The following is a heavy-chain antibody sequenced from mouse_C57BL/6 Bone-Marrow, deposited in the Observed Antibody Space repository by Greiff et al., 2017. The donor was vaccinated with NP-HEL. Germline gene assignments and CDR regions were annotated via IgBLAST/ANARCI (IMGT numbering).Heavy chain of an antibody. CDR3: TTWKEYFDY. CDR2: IDPENGDT. Sequence: VQLQQSGAELVRPGASVKLSCTASGFNIKDDYMHWVKRRPEQGLGWIGWIDPENGDTEYASKFQGKATITADTSSNTAYLQLSSLTSEDTAVYYCTTWKEYFDYWGQGTTLTVSS. J-gene: IGHJ2*01. V-gene: IGHV14-4*01. CDR1: GFNIKDDY.